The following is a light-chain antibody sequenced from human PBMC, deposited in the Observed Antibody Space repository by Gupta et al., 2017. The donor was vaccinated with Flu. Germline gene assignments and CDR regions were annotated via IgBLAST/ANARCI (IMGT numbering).Light chain of an antibody. CDR1: SSDVGGYNY. V-gene: IGLV2-14*03. J-gene: IGLJ2*01. CDR2: EVS. CDR3: SSYTSGRTVI. Sequence: SALPQPASVSGSPGQSITISRPGTSSDVGGYNYVSWYQQLPGKAPKLLIHEVSNRPSGVSNRFSGSKSGNTASLTISGLQAEDEADYYCSSYTSGRTVIFGGGTKLTVV.